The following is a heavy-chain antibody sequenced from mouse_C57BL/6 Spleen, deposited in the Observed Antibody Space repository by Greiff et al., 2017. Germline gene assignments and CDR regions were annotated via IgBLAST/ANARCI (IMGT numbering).Heavy chain of an antibody. CDR1: GYTFTDYE. CDR2: IDPETGGT. V-gene: IGHV1-15*01. CDR3: TSPYSNYLAWFAY. Sequence: VQLQQSGAELVRPGASVTLSCKASGYTFTDYEMHWVKQTPVHGLEWIGAIDPETGGTAYNQKFKGKAILTADKSSSTAYMELRSLTSEDSAVYYCTSPYSNYLAWFAYWGQGTLVTVSA. J-gene: IGHJ3*01. D-gene: IGHD2-5*01.